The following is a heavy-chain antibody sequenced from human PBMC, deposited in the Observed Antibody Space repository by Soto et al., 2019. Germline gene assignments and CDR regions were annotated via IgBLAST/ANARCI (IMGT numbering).Heavy chain of an antibody. Sequence: GXSXKVSYKASGGTXSPYAVSLVRQAPGQGLEWLGGIRPMFCSPKYAQKLQGRVTVTSDESTRTAYMELRRLRSEDTAVYYCARDRWEIVMVPADRPYYYGMDVWGQGTTGPVSS. CDR3: ARDRWEIVMVPADRPYYYGMDV. D-gene: IGHD2-2*01. CDR1: GGTXSPYA. V-gene: IGHV1-69*13. J-gene: IGHJ6*02. CDR2: IRPMFCSP.